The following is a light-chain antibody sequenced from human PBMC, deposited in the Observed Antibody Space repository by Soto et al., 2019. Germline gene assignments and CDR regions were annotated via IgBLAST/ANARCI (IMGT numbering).Light chain of an antibody. CDR1: SSNIGSNT. V-gene: IGLV1-44*01. CDR2: STN. J-gene: IGLJ2*01. CDR3: AAWDGSLNVVL. Sequence: QSVLTQPPSASGTPEQRVTISCSGSSSNIGSNTVNWYQQLPGSAPKLLMYSTNQRPSGVPDRFSGSKSGTSASLAISGLQSEDEADYYCAAWDGSLNVVLFGGGTKVTVL.